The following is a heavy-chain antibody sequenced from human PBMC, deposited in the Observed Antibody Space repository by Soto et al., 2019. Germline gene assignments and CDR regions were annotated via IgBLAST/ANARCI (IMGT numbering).Heavy chain of an antibody. CDR3: ALRSMAVVPEY. CDR2: LYCDRSA. CDR1: GDSISTYY. Sequence: QVQLQESGPGLVKPSETLSLTCAVSGDSISTYYCMWIRQPPGKGLESIGYLYCDRSAKYNPSVRYPGTLSVDTSTNQCSLTRSSMTAADTAVYYCALRSMAVVPEYWGQGTLVTVSS. D-gene: IGHD3-22*01. V-gene: IGHV4-59*01. J-gene: IGHJ4*02.